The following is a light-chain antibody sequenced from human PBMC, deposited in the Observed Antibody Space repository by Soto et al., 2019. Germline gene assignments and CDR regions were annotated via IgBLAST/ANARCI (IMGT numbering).Light chain of an antibody. CDR3: SSYTTTTRL. V-gene: IGLV2-14*01. Sequence: QSVLTQPASGSGSPGQSITISCTGTSSAIGSNNYVSWFQQRPGKVPTLIIYEVSNRPSGVSTHFSGSKSGNTASLTISGLLPEDEAEYYCSSYTTTTRLFGGGTKLTVL. CDR2: EVS. CDR1: SSAIGSNNY. J-gene: IGLJ3*02.